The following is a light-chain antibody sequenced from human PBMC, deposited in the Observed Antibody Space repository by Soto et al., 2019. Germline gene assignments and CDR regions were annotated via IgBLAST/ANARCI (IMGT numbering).Light chain of an antibody. Sequence: QSVLTQPPSVSSAPGHRFTISFSGSISNIVGNSLSWYQQLPVTAPKLIIYDDDKRASGIPDRFSGSKAGTSATLGITGFQTGDEADYYCGSWDSSMSAYVFGTGTKVTAL. V-gene: IGLV1-51*01. J-gene: IGLJ1*01. CDR3: GSWDSSMSAYV. CDR1: ISNIVGNS. CDR2: DDD.